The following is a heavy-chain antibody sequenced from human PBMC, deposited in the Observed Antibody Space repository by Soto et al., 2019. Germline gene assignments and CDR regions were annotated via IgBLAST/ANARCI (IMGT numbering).Heavy chain of an antibody. J-gene: IGHJ6*03. D-gene: IGHD2-21*02. V-gene: IGHV4-39*01. CDR3: ARHRTAVGTAARHLSYYYYYYMDV. Sequence: SETLSLTCTVSGGSISSSSYYWGWIRQPPGKGLEWIGSIYYSGSTYYKQSLKRRVTISVDTSKKHFSLKLSSVTAADTALYYCARHRTAVGTAARHLSYYYYYYMDVWGKGTTVTVSS. CDR1: GGSISSSSYY. CDR2: IYYSGST.